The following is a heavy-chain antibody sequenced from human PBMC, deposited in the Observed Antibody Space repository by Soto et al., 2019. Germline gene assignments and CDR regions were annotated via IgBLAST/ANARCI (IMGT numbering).Heavy chain of an antibody. CDR1: GGSISRYY. D-gene: IGHD5-18*01. J-gene: IGHJ6*02. CDR2: VYYSGTT. CDR3: SRAPSAYSRGYGMDV. V-gene: IGHV4-59*01. Sequence: SETLSLTCTVSGGSISRYYWSWIRQPPGKGLEWIGYVYYSGTTNYNPSLRSRVTTSVDTSNNQFSLRLSSVTAADTAVYYCSRAPSAYSRGYGMDVWGQGTTVTVSS.